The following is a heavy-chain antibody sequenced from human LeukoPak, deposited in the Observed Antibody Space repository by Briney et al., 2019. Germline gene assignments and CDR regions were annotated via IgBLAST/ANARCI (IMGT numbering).Heavy chain of an antibody. CDR3: AGVWGSYHSNWFDP. CDR2: FDPEDGET. D-gene: IGHD3-16*01. CDR1: GYTLTELS. J-gene: IGHJ5*02. Sequence: ASVKVSCKVSGYTLTELSMHWVRQAPGKGLEWMGGFDPEDGETIYAQKFQGRVTMTEDTSTDTAYMELSSLRSEDTAVYYCAGVWGSYHSNWFDPWGQGTLVTVSS. V-gene: IGHV1-24*01.